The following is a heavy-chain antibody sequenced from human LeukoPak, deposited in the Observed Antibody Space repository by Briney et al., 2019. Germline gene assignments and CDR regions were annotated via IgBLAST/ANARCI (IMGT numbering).Heavy chain of an antibody. D-gene: IGHD2-15*01. J-gene: IGHJ4*02. V-gene: IGHV3-23*01. CDR3: ARDHVVASGAVAY. CDR2: IDSGGSA. Sequence: PGGSLRLSCAASGFTFSSYGMSWFRQAPGKGLEWLSVIDSGGSAIYAHSVRGRFTISRDSSKNTLHLQMDSLTIEDSALYYCARDHVVASGAVAYWGQGTLVTVSS. CDR1: GFTFSSYG.